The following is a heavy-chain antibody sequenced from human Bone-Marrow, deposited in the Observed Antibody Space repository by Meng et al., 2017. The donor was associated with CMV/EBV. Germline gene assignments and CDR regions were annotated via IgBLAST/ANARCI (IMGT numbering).Heavy chain of an antibody. Sequence: GESLKISCAASGFTFSDYYMSWIRQAPGKGLEWVSYISSSGSTIYYADSVKGRFTISRDNVKNSLYLQMNSLRAEDTAVYYCASDYYDSSGYPNWGQGTLVNVDS. CDR3: ASDYYDSSGYPN. CDR1: GFTFSDYY. J-gene: IGHJ4*02. V-gene: IGHV3-11*01. CDR2: ISSSGSTI. D-gene: IGHD3-22*01.